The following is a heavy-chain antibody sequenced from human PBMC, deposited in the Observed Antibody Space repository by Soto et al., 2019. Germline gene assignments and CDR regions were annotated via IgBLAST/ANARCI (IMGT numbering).Heavy chain of an antibody. CDR3: FWWDGCLRDVHCGPTRLSSDL. V-gene: IGHV3-64D*06. Sequence: YSTHSVRAAQRKGLEYVSAISSNGGSTYYADSVKGRFTISRDNSKNTLYIQMSSLRAEKTAVYNSFWWDGCLRDVHCGPTRLSSDL. D-gene: IGHD1-26*01. J-gene: IGHJ2*01. CDR2: ISSNGGST. CDR1: YS.